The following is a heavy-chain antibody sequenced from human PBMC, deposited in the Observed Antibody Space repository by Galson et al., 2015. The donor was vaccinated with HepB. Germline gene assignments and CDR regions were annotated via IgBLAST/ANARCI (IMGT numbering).Heavy chain of an antibody. CDR3: AHMDLGLTSFAY. V-gene: IGHV2-5*02. CDR2: IFWDDDQ. D-gene: IGHD3/OR15-3a*01. J-gene: IGHJ4*02. Sequence: PALGKPTQTLTLTCTFSGFSLNSRGVGVGWIRQPPGKALEWLALIFWDDDQRYTPLLKSRLSVTKDTSKNQVVLKLTSVDPVATATYYCAHMDLGLTSFAYWGQGTLVTVSS. CDR1: GFSLNSRGVG.